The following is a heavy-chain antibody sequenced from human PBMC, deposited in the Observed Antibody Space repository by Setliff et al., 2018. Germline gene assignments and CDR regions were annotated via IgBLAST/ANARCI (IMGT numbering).Heavy chain of an antibody. D-gene: IGHD4-17*01. J-gene: IGHJ3*02. Sequence: PSETLSLTCAVSGYSISSPHYWGWIRQPPGKGLEWIGSIKHSGNTYYNPSLKSRVTISVDTSNNQFSLKLTSVTAADTAVYYCARDGGDGYGVDAYAGGGFDIWGRGTMVTVSS. CDR1: GYSISSPHY. CDR3: ARDGGDGYGVDAYAGGGFDI. V-gene: IGHV4-38-2*02. CDR2: IKHSGNT.